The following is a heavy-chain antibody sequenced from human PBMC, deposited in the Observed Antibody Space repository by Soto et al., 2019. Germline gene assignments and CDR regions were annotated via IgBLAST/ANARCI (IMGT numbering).Heavy chain of an antibody. CDR3: ARQRTTVVTQAYFDD. CDR1: CESISSSSYY. Sequence: PSETLSRTCIVSCESISSSSYYWGWIREPPGKGLELIGSMYYSGRTYYNPSFKSRVTISIDTSKNQFPLKLSSVTATDTAVYYCARQRTTVVTQAYFDDWGPGALVTLSS. CDR2: MYYSGRT. V-gene: IGHV4-39*01. J-gene: IGHJ4*02. D-gene: IGHD2-21*02.